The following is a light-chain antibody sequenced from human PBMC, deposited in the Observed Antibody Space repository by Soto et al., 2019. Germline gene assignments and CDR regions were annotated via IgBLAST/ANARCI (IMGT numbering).Light chain of an antibody. J-gene: IGKJ1*01. V-gene: IGKV1-27*01. CDR1: QAINNH. CDR3: QHYNGALWT. CDR2: ATS. Sequence: DIQMTQSPSSLSASVGDRVTFSCRASQAINNHLAWYQQKPGKVPKLLIYATSTVKSGVPSRFSGSGSGTDFTPTISSLQPEDVATHCCQHYNGALWTFGQGTKVEIK.